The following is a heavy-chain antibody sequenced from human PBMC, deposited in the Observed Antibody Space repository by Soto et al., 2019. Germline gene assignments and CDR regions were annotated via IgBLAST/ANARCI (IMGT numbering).Heavy chain of an antibody. CDR1: GGTFSSYA. D-gene: IGHD2-2*03. Sequence: SVKVSCKASGGTFSSYAISWVRQAPGQGLEWMGGIIPIFGTANYAQKFQGRVTITADESTSTAYMELSSLRSEDTAVYYCARAGGYCSSTSCPFDYWGQGTLVTVYS. CDR2: IIPIFGTA. CDR3: ARAGGYCSSTSCPFDY. V-gene: IGHV1-69*13. J-gene: IGHJ4*02.